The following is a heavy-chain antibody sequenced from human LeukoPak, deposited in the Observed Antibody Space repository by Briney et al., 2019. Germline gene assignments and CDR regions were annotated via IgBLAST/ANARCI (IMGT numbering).Heavy chain of an antibody. Sequence: GESLKISCKGSGYSFTSYWIGWVRQMPGKGLEWMGIIYPGDSDTRYSPSFQGQVTISADKSISSAYLQWSSLKASDTAMYCCARHDTMVRGPLHFDYWGQGTLVTVSS. CDR3: ARHDTMVRGPLHFDY. J-gene: IGHJ4*02. CDR2: IYPGDSDT. CDR1: GYSFTSYW. V-gene: IGHV5-51*01. D-gene: IGHD3-10*01.